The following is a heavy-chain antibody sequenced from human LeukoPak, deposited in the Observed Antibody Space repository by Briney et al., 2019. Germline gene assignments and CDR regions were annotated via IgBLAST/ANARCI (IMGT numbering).Heavy chain of an antibody. CDR1: GGSISSGSYY. Sequence: SETLSLTCTVSGGSISSGSYYWSWIRQPAGKGLEWIGRIYTSGSTNYNPSLKSRVTISVDTSKYQFSLKLSSVTAADTAVYYCARDLTVVVPAALLEYYYYYMDVWGKGTTVTVSS. J-gene: IGHJ6*03. D-gene: IGHD2-2*01. V-gene: IGHV4-61*02. CDR2: IYTSGST. CDR3: ARDLTVVVPAALLEYYYYYMDV.